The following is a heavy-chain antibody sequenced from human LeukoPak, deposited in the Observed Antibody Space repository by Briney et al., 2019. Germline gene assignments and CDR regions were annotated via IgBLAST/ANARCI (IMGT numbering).Heavy chain of an antibody. Sequence: PSETLSLTCTVSGGSISSYYWSWIRQPPGKGLEWIGYIYYSGSTSYNPSLKSRVTISVDTSKNQFSLKLSSVTAADTAVYYCARGSVVAATFYFDYWGQGTLVTVSS. CDR1: GGSISSYY. V-gene: IGHV4-59*01. J-gene: IGHJ4*02. CDR2: IYYSGST. D-gene: IGHD2-15*01. CDR3: ARGSVVAATFYFDY.